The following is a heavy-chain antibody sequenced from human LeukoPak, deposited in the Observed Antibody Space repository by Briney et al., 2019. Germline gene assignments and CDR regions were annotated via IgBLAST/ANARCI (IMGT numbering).Heavy chain of an antibody. CDR2: IYYSGTT. Sequence: SETLSLTCTVSGGSISSSVYYWGWIRQPPGKGLEWIGNIYYSGTTYYNPSLKSRVTISVDTSKNQFSLKLSSVTAADTAVYYCACLTTADAFDIWGQGTMVTVSS. D-gene: IGHD3-22*01. J-gene: IGHJ3*02. CDR3: ACLTTADAFDI. CDR1: GGSISSSVYY. V-gene: IGHV4-39*07.